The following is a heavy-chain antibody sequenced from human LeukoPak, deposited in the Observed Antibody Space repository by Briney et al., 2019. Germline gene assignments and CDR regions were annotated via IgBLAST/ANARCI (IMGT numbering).Heavy chain of an antibody. J-gene: IGHJ4*02. CDR3: AKDQGYYGSGSYCYFDH. V-gene: IGHV3-33*06. CDR1: GFTFSSYG. D-gene: IGHD3-10*01. CDR2: IWYDGSSK. Sequence: GRSLRLSCAASGFTFSSYGMHWVRQAPGKGLEWVAVIWYDGSSKYYADSVKGRFTISRDNSKNTLYLQMNSLRAEDTAVYFCAKDQGYYGSGSYCYFDHWGQGTLVTVSS.